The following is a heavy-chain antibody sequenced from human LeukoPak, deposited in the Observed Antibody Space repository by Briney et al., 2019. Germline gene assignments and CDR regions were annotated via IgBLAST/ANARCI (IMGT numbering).Heavy chain of an antibody. V-gene: IGHV3-23*01. Sequence: GGSLRLSCVASGFSFSINAMIWVRQAPGKGLEWVSGISGIGDTLFYSDPVKGRFTISRDNSKNTLSLQMNSLRAEDTALYFCAKDGPDSWGYFDYWGQGTLVTVSS. D-gene: IGHD7-27*01. CDR1: GFSFSINA. J-gene: IGHJ4*02. CDR3: AKDGPDSWGYFDY. CDR2: ISGIGDTL.